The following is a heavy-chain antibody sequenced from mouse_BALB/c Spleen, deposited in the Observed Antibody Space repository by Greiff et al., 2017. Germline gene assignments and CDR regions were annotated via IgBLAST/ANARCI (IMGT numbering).Heavy chain of an antibody. D-gene: IGHD1-1*01. CDR2: ISTYYGDA. CDR1: GYTFTDYA. J-gene: IGHJ3*01. CDR3: ARDYYGSSSFAY. Sequence: QVQLQQSGAELVRPGVSVKISCKGSGYTFTDYAMHWVKQSHAKSLEWIGVISTYYGDASYNQKFKGKATMTVDKSSSTAYMELARLTSEDSAIYYCARDYYGSSSFAYWGQGTLVTVSA. V-gene: IGHV1S137*01.